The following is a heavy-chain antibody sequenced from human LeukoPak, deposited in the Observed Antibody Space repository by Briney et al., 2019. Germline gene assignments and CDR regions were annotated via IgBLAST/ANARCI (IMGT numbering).Heavy chain of an antibody. Sequence: SETLSLTCTVSGGSISSSSYYWGWIRQPPGKGLEWIGSIYYSGSTYYNPSLKSRVTISVDTSKNQFSLKLSSVTAADTAVYYCARDNYYDSSGYFPFDYWGQGTLVTVSS. V-gene: IGHV4-39*07. CDR1: GGSISSSSYY. CDR3: ARDNYYDSSGYFPFDY. J-gene: IGHJ4*02. D-gene: IGHD3-22*01. CDR2: IYYSGST.